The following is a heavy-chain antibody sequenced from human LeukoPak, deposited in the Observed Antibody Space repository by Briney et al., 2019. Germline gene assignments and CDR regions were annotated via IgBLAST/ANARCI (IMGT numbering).Heavy chain of an antibody. D-gene: IGHD4-17*01. V-gene: IGHV4-4*07. Sequence: SETLSLTCTVSGGSISSYYWSWIRQPAGKGLEWIGRIHTSGSTNYNPSLKSRVTMSVDTSKKQFSLKLTSVTAADTAVYYCARAGDYGDYVGWFDPWGQGTLVTVSS. CDR2: IHTSGST. CDR1: GGSISSYY. CDR3: ARAGDYGDYVGWFDP. J-gene: IGHJ5*02.